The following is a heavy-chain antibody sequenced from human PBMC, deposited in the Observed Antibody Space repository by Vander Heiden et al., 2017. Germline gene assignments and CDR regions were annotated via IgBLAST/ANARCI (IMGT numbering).Heavy chain of an antibody. J-gene: IGHJ4*02. Sequence: EVQLLESGGGLVQPGGSLRLSCPASGFTFSSYGMSWVRQAPGKGLDWVSGISGSGDSTYYADSVKGRFTISRDNSKNTLYLQMNSLRAEDTAVYYCAKDHTSSWYYFDYWGQGTLVAVSS. V-gene: IGHV3-23*01. CDR3: AKDHTSSWYYFDY. D-gene: IGHD6-13*01. CDR2: ISGSGDST. CDR1: GFTFSSYG.